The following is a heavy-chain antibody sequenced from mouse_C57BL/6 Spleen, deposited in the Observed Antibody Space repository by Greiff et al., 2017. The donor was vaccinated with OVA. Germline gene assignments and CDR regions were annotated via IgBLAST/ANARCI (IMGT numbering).Heavy chain of an antibody. CDR2: INYDGSST. J-gene: IGHJ1*03. CDR3: ARARTGYWYFDV. CDR1: GFTFSDYY. Sequence: EVQLVESEGGLVQPGSSMKLSCTASGFTFSDYYMAWVRQVPEKGLEWVANINYDGSSTYYLDSLKSRFIISRDNAKNILYLQMSSLKSEDTATYYCARARTGYWYFDVWGTGTTVTVSS. D-gene: IGHD4-1*01. V-gene: IGHV5-16*01.